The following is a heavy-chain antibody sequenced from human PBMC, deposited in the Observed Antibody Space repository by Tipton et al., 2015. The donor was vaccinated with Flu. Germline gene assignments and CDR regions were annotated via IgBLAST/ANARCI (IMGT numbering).Heavy chain of an antibody. CDR1: GLNVNSNY. J-gene: IGHJ4*02. CDR2: LYAGGRT. V-gene: IGHV3-66*01. Sequence: CAASGLNVNSNYMSWVRQAPGKGLEWVSILYAGGRTYYAGSVEGRFTISRDNSKNTLYLQMNSLRAEDTAVYYCARDLYSYYFDYWGQGTLVTVSS. CDR3: ARDLYSYYFDY. D-gene: IGHD4-11*01.